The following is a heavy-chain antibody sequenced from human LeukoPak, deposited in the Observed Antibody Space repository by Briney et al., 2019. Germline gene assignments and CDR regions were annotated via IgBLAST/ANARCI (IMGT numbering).Heavy chain of an antibody. V-gene: IGHV3-23*01. J-gene: IGHJ4*02. CDR2: ISGSGGST. D-gene: IGHD7-27*01. Sequence: GGSLRLSCAASGFTFSSYAMSWVRQAPAKGLEWVSAISGSGGSTYYADSVNGRFPIPRDNSKNMVWVQINSPTAEDTATYYCAKDGNWARFEDWGQGTLVTDSS. CDR1: GFTFSSYA. CDR3: AKDGNWARFED.